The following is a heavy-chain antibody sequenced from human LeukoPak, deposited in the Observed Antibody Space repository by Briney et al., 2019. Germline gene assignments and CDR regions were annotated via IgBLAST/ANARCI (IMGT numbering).Heavy chain of an antibody. CDR1: EFTFSSYA. V-gene: IGHV3-23*01. Sequence: GGSLRLSCAASEFTFSSYAMSWVRQAPGKGLEWVSAISGSGGSTYYADSVKGRFTISRDNSKNTLYLQMNSLRAEDTAVYYCAKDPLPNVVVVAATSGYWGQGTLVTVSS. CDR2: ISGSGGST. J-gene: IGHJ4*02. D-gene: IGHD2-15*01. CDR3: AKDPLPNVVVVAATSGY.